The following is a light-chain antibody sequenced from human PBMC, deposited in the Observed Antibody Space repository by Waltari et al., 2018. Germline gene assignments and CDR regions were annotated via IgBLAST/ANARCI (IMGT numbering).Light chain of an antibody. CDR2: DAS. J-gene: IGKJ2*01. CDR1: QSVSSY. Sequence: IVLTPSPATLSLSPGARATLSCRASQSVSSYLAWYQQKPGQAPRLLIYDASNRATGIPARFSGSGSGTDFTLTISSLEPEDFAVYYCQQRSNSYTFGQGTKLEIK. V-gene: IGKV3-11*01. CDR3: QQRSNSYT.